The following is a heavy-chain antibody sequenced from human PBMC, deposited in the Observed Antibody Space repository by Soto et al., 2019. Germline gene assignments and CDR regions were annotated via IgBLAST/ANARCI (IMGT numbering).Heavy chain of an antibody. Sequence: SVKVSCKASGGTFSSYTISWVRQAPGQGLEWMGRIIPILGIANYAQKFQGRVTITADKSTSTAYMELSSLRSEDTAVYYCARDRPLQYYYDSSSPGDPWGQVTLVSVSS. V-gene: IGHV1-69*04. CDR1: GGTFSSYT. CDR3: ARDRPLQYYYDSSSPGDP. CDR2: IIPILGIA. J-gene: IGHJ5*02. D-gene: IGHD3-22*01.